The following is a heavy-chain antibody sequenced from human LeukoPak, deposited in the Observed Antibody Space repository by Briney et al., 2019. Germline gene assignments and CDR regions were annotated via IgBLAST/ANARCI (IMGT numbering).Heavy chain of an antibody. CDR3: ASSSSSTSCYGRDV. V-gene: IGHV3-20*01. Sequence: PGGSLRLSCAASGFTFDDYGMSWVRQAPGKGLEWVSGINWNGGSTGYADSVKGRFTISRDNAKNSLYLQMNSLRAEDTALYHCASSSSSTSCYGRDVWGKGTTVTVSS. CDR2: INWNGGST. CDR1: GFTFDDYG. J-gene: IGHJ6*04. D-gene: IGHD2-2*01.